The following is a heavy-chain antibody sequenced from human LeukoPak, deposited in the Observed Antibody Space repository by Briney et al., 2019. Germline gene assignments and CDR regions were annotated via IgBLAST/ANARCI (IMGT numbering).Heavy chain of an antibody. J-gene: IGHJ4*02. CDR1: GGSISSYY. Sequence: PSETLSLTCTVSGGSISSYYWSWIRQPPGKGLEWIGYIYYSGSTNYNPSLESRVTISVDTSKNQFSLQLSSVTAADTAVYYCARDGWDDSSGYLSFDYWGQGTLVTVSS. CDR3: ARDGWDDSSGYLSFDY. D-gene: IGHD3-22*01. CDR2: IYYSGST. V-gene: IGHV4-59*01.